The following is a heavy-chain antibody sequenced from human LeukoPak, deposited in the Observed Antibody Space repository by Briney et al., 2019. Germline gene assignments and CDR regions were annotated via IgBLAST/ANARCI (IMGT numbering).Heavy chain of an antibody. CDR2: TNEDGSKK. Sequence: GGSLRLSCAASGFTFSSYWMSWVRQAPGKGLEWVANTNEDGSKKYYVDSVKGRLTISRDNAEKSLYLHMDSLRGEDTAVYYCTRDVASSTYHFDSSGLLDYWAREPWSPSPQ. D-gene: IGHD3-22*01. CDR3: TRDVASSTYHFDSSGLLDY. CDR1: GFTFSSYW. V-gene: IGHV3-7*01. J-gene: IGHJ4*02.